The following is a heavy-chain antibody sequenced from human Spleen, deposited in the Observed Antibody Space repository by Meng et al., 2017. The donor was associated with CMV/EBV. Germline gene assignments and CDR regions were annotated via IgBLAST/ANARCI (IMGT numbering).Heavy chain of an antibody. Sequence: GGSLRLSCAASGFTFSDYYMTWIRQAPGKGLEWVSYISRSGDTVFYADSVKGRFTISRDNTKNSLSLQMNSLRAEDTAFYYCARDGGYCTGDSCFWPYYFDFWGQGALVTVSS. V-gene: IGHV3-11*01. CDR3: ARDGGYCTGDSCFWPYYFDF. D-gene: IGHD2-15*01. CDR2: ISRSGDTV. J-gene: IGHJ4*02. CDR1: GFTFSDYY.